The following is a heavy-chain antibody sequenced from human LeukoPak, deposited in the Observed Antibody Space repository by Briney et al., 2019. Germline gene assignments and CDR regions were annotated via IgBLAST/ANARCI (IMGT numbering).Heavy chain of an antibody. Sequence: ASLKVSCKASGGTFSSYAISWVRRAPGQGLEWMGGIIPIFGSATYAQKFQGRVTITADESTSTAYIELSSLTSEDTAVYYCARGGIIAAAHNWFDPWGQGTLVTVSS. V-gene: IGHV1-69*01. CDR2: IIPIFGSA. CDR1: GGTFSSYA. J-gene: IGHJ5*02. D-gene: IGHD6-13*01. CDR3: ARGGIIAAAHNWFDP.